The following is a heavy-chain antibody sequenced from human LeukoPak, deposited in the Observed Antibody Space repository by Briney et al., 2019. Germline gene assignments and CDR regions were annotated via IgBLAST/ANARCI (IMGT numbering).Heavy chain of an antibody. CDR1: GFTFSSYW. Sequence: GGSLRLSCAAPGFTFSSYWMSWVRQAPGKGLEWVANIKQDGSEKYYVDSVKGRFTISRDNAKNSPYLQMNSLRAEDTAVYYCARDRNYYDSSGYRNWFDPWGQGTLVTVSS. D-gene: IGHD3-22*01. CDR2: IKQDGSEK. J-gene: IGHJ5*02. CDR3: ARDRNYYDSSGYRNWFDP. V-gene: IGHV3-7*01.